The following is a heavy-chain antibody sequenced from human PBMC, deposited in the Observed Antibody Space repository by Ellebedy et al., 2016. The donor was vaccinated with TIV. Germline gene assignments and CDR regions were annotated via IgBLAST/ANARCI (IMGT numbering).Heavy chain of an antibody. J-gene: IGHJ4*02. CDR3: ARAQAKGGNFNFDF. CDR1: GGSITSDDYY. D-gene: IGHD4-23*01. CDR2: VFYGGST. Sequence: SETLSLTCTVSGGSITSDDYYWSWIRQPPGKALEWIGYVFYGGSTYYNPSLKSRLTISLDTSKNQFSLKMSSVTAADTTVYYCARAQAKGGNFNFDFWGQGTLVTVSS. V-gene: IGHV4-30-4*01.